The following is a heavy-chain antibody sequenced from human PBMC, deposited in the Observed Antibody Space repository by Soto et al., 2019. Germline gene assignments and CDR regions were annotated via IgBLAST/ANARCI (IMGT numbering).Heavy chain of an antibody. Sequence: EVQLVESGGGLVQPGGSLRLSCAASGFTFSSYGMNWVRQAPGKGREWVSYISSSSSSIYYADSVKGRFTISRDNAKNSLYLQMNSLRDEDTAVYYCARDQYYDFWSGPNWFDPWGQGTLVTVSS. V-gene: IGHV3-48*02. J-gene: IGHJ5*02. CDR3: ARDQYYDFWSGPNWFDP. D-gene: IGHD3-3*01. CDR1: GFTFSSYG. CDR2: ISSSSSSI.